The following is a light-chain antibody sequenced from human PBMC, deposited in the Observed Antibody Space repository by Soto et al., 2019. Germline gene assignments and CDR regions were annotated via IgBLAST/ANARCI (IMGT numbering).Light chain of an antibody. CDR2: GAS. CDR1: RDISNS. Sequence: DIQMNQSPSSVSASVGDRLTITCRASRDISNSLAWYQQTPGKAPKLLLRGASSLHRGVPSRFSGGGAGTEFTLTIISLQPEDFATYYCQQTSAFPRTFGQGTKVDVK. J-gene: IGKJ1*01. V-gene: IGKV1-12*01. CDR3: QQTSAFPRT.